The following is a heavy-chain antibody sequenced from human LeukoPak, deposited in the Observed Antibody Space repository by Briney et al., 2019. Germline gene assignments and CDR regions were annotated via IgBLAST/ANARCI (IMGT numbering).Heavy chain of an antibody. Sequence: PSETLSLPCTVSGGSISRSPHYCGWIRQPPGRGLEWIATISYSGSTYYKQSLKGRVTISADTSRNQFSLKLNSVSAADTAVYYCARHYSSYDWGQGTLVTVSS. CDR2: ISYSGST. V-gene: IGHV4-39*01. CDR1: GGSISRSPHY. D-gene: IGHD5-12*01. CDR3: ARHYSSYD. J-gene: IGHJ4*02.